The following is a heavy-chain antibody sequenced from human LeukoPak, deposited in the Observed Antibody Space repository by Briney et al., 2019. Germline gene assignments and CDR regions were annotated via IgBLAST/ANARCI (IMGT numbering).Heavy chain of an antibody. CDR1: GGTFISYA. J-gene: IGHJ5*02. V-gene: IGHV1-69*04. D-gene: IGHD6-19*01. CDR2: IIPILGIA. CDR3: AREASSGDQNWFDP. Sequence: ASVKVSCKASGGTFISYAISWVRQAPGQGLEWMGRIIPILGIANYAQKFQGRVTITADKSTSTAYMELSSLRSEDTAVYYCAREASSGDQNWFDPWGQGTLVTVSS.